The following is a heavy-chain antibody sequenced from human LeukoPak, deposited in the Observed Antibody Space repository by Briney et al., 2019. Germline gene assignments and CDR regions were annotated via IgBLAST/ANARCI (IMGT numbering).Heavy chain of an antibody. V-gene: IGHV3-53*01. Sequence: GGSLRLFCAASGFTVSSNYMSWVRQAPGKGLEWVSVIYSGGSTYYADSVKGRFTISRDNSKNTLYLQMNSLRAEDTAVYYCARDDSSLAPFDYWGQGTLVTVSS. J-gene: IGHJ4*02. D-gene: IGHD4-11*01. CDR2: IYSGGST. CDR1: GFTVSSNY. CDR3: ARDDSSLAPFDY.